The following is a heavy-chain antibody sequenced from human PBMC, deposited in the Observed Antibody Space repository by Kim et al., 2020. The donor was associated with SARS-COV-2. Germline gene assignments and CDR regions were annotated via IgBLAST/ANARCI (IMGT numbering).Heavy chain of an antibody. D-gene: IGHD6-19*01. J-gene: IGHJ4*02. Sequence: QKFQGRVTMTRDTSTSTVYMELSSLRSEDTAVYYCARERNIAVAGRVFDYWGQGTLVTVSS. CDR3: ARERNIAVAGRVFDY. V-gene: IGHV1-46*01.